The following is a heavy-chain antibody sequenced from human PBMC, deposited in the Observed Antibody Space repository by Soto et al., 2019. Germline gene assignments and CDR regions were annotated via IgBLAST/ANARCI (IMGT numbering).Heavy chain of an antibody. CDR2: INPNSGGT. V-gene: IGHV1-2*04. J-gene: IGHJ6*02. CDR1: GYTFTGYY. Sequence: ASVKVSCKASGYTFTGYYMHWVRQAPGQGLEWMGWINPNSGGTNYAQKFQGWVTMTRDTSISTAYMELSRLRSDDTAVYYCARDLSAAAGTRVRHGGYYYGMDCWGQGTKVTLSS. D-gene: IGHD6-13*01. CDR3: ARDLSAAAGTRVRHGGYYYGMDC.